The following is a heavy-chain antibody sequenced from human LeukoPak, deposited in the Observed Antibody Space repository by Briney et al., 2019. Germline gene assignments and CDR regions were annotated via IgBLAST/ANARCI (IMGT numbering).Heavy chain of an antibody. V-gene: IGHV4-39*01. J-gene: IGHJ5*02. CDR2: IYYSGST. D-gene: IGHD3-9*01. CDR3: ASFSFDWSVRS. CDR1: SGSISTSNYY. Sequence: PSETLSLTCTVSSGSISTSNYYWGWIRQPPGKGLEWIGSIYYSGSTYYNPSLKSRVTISVDTSKNQFSLKLSSVTAADTAVYYCASFSFDWSVRSWGQGTLVTVSS.